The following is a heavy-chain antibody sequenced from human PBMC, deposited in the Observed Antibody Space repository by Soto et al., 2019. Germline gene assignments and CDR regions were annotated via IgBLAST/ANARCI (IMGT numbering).Heavy chain of an antibody. Sequence: QVQLVESGGGVVQPEGSLRLSCAASGFSFSTYGMQWVRQAPGKGLEWVAIISYDENNKYYADSVKGRFTTSRDNSKNTLYLKMNSLRVEDTGVYYCAKDYYGLGTGSFLDFWGQGTLVTVSS. CDR3: AKDYYGLGTGSFLDF. J-gene: IGHJ4*02. CDR1: GFSFSTYG. V-gene: IGHV3-30*18. D-gene: IGHD3-10*01. CDR2: ISYDENNK.